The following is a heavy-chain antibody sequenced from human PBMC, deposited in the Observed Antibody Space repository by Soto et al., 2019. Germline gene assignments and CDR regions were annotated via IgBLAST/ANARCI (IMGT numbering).Heavy chain of an antibody. J-gene: IGHJ3*02. CDR2: MNPNGGGT. CDR3: ARLGLVDI. V-gene: IGHV1-2*02. D-gene: IGHD3-16*01. CDR1: GYTFTAYY. Sequence: ASVKVSCKASGYTFTAYYMHWVRQAPGQGLEWMGYMNPNGGGTNYGQKFQGRATMTRDTSISTAYMELSRLRSDDTAVYYCARLGLVDIWGQGTMVTVSS.